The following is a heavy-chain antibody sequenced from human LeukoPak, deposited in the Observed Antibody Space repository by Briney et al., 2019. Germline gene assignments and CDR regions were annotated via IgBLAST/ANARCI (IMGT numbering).Heavy chain of an antibody. V-gene: IGHV1-2*02. Sequence: ASVKDSCKASGYTFTGYYMHWVRQAPGQGLEWMGWINPSSGGTNYAQKFQGRVTMTRDTSISTAYMELSRLRSDDTAVYYCAREPGYCTNGVCYHAFDIWGQGTMVTVSS. J-gene: IGHJ3*02. CDR1: GYTFTGYY. CDR2: INPSSGGT. D-gene: IGHD2-8*01. CDR3: AREPGYCTNGVCYHAFDI.